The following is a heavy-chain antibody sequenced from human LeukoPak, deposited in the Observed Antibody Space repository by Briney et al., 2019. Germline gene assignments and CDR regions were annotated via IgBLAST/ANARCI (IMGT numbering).Heavy chain of an antibody. Sequence: PGRSLTLSCAASGFTFSSYGMHWVRPAPGKGLEWVAVISYDGSKKYYADSVKGRFTISRDNSKNTVYLQMNSLGAEDTAVYYCAEDGRGYSSGWTDAFDIWGQGTMVTVSS. D-gene: IGHD6-19*01. CDR3: AEDGRGYSSGWTDAFDI. CDR2: ISYDGSKK. V-gene: IGHV3-30*18. CDR1: GFTFSSYG. J-gene: IGHJ3*02.